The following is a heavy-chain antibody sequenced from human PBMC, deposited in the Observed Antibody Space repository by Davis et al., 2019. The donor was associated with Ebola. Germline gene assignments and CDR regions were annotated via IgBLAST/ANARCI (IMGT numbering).Heavy chain of an antibody. Sequence: GESLKISCAASGFTFSSYGMHWVRQAPGKGLEWVAVIWYDGSNKYYADSVKGRFTISRDNSKNTLYLQMNSLRAEDTAVYYCAKGEQWLVNWFDPWGQGTLVTVSS. CDR2: IWYDGSNK. D-gene: IGHD6-19*01. CDR3: AKGEQWLVNWFDP. V-gene: IGHV3-33*06. CDR1: GFTFSSYG. J-gene: IGHJ5*02.